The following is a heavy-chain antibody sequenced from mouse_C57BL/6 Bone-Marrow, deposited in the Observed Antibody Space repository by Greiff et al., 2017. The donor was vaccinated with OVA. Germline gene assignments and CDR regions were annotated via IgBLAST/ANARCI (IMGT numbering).Heavy chain of an antibody. CDR2: ISDGGSYT. Sequence: EVKLVESGGGLVKPGGSLKLSCAASGFTFSSYAMSWVRQTPEKRLEWVATISDGGSYTYYPDNVKGRFTISRDNAKNNLYLQMSQLKSEDTAMSYCARDKYYCISLGWFAYWGQGTRVTVSA. D-gene: IGHD1-1*01. CDR3: ARDKYYCISLGWFAY. CDR1: GFTFSSYA. J-gene: IGHJ3*01. V-gene: IGHV5-4*01.